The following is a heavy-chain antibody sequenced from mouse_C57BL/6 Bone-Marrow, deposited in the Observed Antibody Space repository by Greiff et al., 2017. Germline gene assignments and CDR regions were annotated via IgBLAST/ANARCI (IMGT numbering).Heavy chain of an antibody. D-gene: IGHD4-1*01. CDR2: ISSGGDYI. CDR1: GFTFSSYA. CDR3: TRELGRGDWYFDV. Sequence: DVQLVESGEGLVKPGGSLKLSCAASGFTFSSYAMSWVRQTPEKRLEWVAYISSGGDYIYYADTVKGRFTLSRDNARNTLYMQLCSLKSEDTAMYYCTRELGRGDWYFDVWGTGTTVTVSS. V-gene: IGHV5-9-1*02. J-gene: IGHJ1*03.